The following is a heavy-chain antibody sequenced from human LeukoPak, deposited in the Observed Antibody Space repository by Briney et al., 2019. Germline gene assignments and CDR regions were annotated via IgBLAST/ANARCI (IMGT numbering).Heavy chain of an antibody. V-gene: IGHV3-11*04. CDR3: ARVMWELLLEFDY. CDR1: GFTFSDYY. D-gene: IGHD1-26*01. Sequence: GGSLRLSCAASGFTFSDYYMSWIRQAPGKGLEWVSYISSSGSTIYYADSVKGRFAISRDNAKNSLYLQMNSLRAEDTAVYYCARVMWELLLEFDYWGQGTLVTVSS. J-gene: IGHJ4*02. CDR2: ISSSGSTI.